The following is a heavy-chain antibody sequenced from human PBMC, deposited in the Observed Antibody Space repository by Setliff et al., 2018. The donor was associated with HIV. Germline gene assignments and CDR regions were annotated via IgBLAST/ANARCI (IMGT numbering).Heavy chain of an antibody. Sequence: SETLSLTCSVSGGSISNFYWSWIRQPPGKGLEWVGHIYSTGDTNYNPSLKSRVIMSLDTSKNQFSLRLSSMSAADTAVYYCARESGSAYYYYYMDVWGKGTTVTVSS. D-gene: IGHD1-26*01. J-gene: IGHJ6*03. CDR3: ARESGSAYYYYYMDV. CDR2: IYSTGDT. V-gene: IGHV4-4*09. CDR1: GGSISNFY.